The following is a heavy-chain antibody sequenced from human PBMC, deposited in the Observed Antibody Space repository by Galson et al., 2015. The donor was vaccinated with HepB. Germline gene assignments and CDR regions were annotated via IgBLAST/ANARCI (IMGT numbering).Heavy chain of an antibody. CDR3: ARDSWLGQQPAFDL. CDR1: GYSFTCCS. V-gene: IGHV7-4-1*02. Sequence: VSCKASGYSFTCCSMNWFRQAPGQGLEWMGYISYNTGNPTYAQGFTGRFVFSRDTSVSTAYLQISSLEAEDTAVYYCARDSWLGQQPAFDLWGQGTLVTVSS. D-gene: IGHD6-13*01. J-gene: IGHJ4*02. CDR2: ISYNTGNP.